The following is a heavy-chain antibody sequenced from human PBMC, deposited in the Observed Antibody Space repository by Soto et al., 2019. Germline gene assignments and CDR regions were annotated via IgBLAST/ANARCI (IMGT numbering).Heavy chain of an antibody. CDR2: IYYSGST. J-gene: IGHJ4*02. V-gene: IGHV4-31*03. CDR3: ASTSYSRDSSDFAS. Sequence: QVQLQESGPGLVKPSQTLSLTCTVSGGSISSGGYYWSWIRQHPGKGLEWIGYIYYSGSTCDKPSLKSRVTISVDTSKDQVSLKLSSVTAADTAVYYCASTSYSRDSSDFASWGQGTLVTVSS. D-gene: IGHD3-22*01. CDR1: GGSISSGGYY.